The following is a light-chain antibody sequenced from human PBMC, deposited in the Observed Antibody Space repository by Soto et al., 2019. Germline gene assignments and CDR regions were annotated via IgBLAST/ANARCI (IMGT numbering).Light chain of an antibody. CDR1: QSLIHSDGSTY. J-gene: IGKJ1*01. CDR3: MQGTHWPWT. Sequence: DVVMTQSPLSLPVTLGQPASIYCTSSQSLIHSDGSTYLSWFQQRPGQSPRRLIYEVSDRDSGVPDRFSGSGSGTDFTLKISRVEAEDVGVYYCMQGTHWPWTFGQGTEVEIK. CDR2: EVS. V-gene: IGKV2-30*02.